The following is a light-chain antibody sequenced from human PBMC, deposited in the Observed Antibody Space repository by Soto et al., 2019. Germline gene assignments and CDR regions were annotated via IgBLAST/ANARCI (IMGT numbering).Light chain of an antibody. V-gene: IGLV1-40*01. J-gene: IGLJ1*01. Sequence: QSALTQPPSGSGAPGQRVTISCTGSSSNIGAGYDVHWYQQLPGTAPKLLIYGNSNRPSGVPDRFSGSKSGTSASLAITGLQAEDEADYYCQSYDSSLSGYVFGTGTKATVL. CDR2: GNS. CDR3: QSYDSSLSGYV. CDR1: SSNIGAGYD.